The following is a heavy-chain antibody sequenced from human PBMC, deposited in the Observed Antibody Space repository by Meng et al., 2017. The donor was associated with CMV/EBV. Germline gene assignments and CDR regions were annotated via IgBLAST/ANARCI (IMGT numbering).Heavy chain of an antibody. Sequence: SETLSLTCTVSGGPISSYYWSWIRQPPGKGLEWIGYIYYSGSTNYNPSLKSRVTISVDTSKNQFSLKLSSVTAADTAVYYCARERGYCSSTSCSATTNWFDPWGQGTLVTVS. CDR2: IYYSGST. CDR1: GGPISSYY. CDR3: ARERGYCSSTSCSATTNWFDP. J-gene: IGHJ5*02. D-gene: IGHD2-2*01. V-gene: IGHV4-59*01.